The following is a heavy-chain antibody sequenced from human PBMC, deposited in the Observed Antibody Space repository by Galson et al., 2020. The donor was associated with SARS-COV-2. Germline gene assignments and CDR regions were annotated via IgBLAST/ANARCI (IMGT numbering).Heavy chain of an antibody. CDR3: ARGGTPWGYDAYYWFEP. CDR1: GGSISSGGYY. J-gene: IGHJ5*02. CDR2: IYYSGST. V-gene: IGHV4-31*03. D-gene: IGHD1-26*01. Sequence: SETLSLTCTVSGGSISSGGYYWSWIRQPPGKGLEWIGYIYYSGSTYYNPSLKSRVTISVDTSKNQFSLKLSYVTAADTAVYYCARGGTPWGYDAYYWFEPWGQGTRVTVSS.